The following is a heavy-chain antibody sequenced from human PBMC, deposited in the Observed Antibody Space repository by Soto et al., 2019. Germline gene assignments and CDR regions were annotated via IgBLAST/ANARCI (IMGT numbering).Heavy chain of an antibody. CDR1: GFTFSNYA. CDR2: ISYDGSNE. D-gene: IGHD5-12*01. CDR3: ARSPPWRVVATHSSYQFDY. Sequence: PGGSLRLSCAASGFTFSNYAMHWVRQAPGKGLEWVAVISYDGSNEYYADSVKGRFTISRDSSKNTLYLQMNSLRAEDTAVYYCARSPPWRVVATHSSYQFDYWGQGTLVTVSS. V-gene: IGHV3-30-3*01. J-gene: IGHJ4*02.